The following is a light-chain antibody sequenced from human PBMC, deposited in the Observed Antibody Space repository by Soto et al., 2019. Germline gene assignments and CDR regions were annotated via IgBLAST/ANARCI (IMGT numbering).Light chain of an antibody. CDR3: QKYGNSLT. V-gene: IGKV3-20*01. Sequence: EIVLTQSPGTLSLSPGERATLSCRASQSDNNFYLAWYQQKPGQAPRLLIYDASSRATGIPDRFSGSGSGTDFTLTISRVEPEDFAVYYCQKYGNSLTFGGGNKVEIK. CDR2: DAS. J-gene: IGKJ4*01. CDR1: QSDNNFY.